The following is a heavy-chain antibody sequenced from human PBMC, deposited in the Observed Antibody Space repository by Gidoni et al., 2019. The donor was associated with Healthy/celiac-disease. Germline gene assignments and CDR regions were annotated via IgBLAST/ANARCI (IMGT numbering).Heavy chain of an antibody. V-gene: IGHV3-33*01. CDR3: AREPDY. Sequence: QVQLVESGGVLVYPVRSLRLSCAASGFHFSGYGMHWVRKAPGKGLEWVEVIWYDGSNKYYADYVKGRFTIYRDNSKNTLYLKMNSLRDEDTDVYYCAREPDYWGQGTLVTVSS. CDR2: IWYDGSNK. J-gene: IGHJ4*02. CDR1: GFHFSGYG.